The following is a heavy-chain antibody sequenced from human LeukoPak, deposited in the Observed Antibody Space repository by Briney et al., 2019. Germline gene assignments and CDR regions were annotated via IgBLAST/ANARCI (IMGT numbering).Heavy chain of an antibody. D-gene: IGHD3-22*01. CDR1: GGSISSGGYS. CDR2: IHYSGST. CDR3: ARTPPRGIVVVTHDAFDI. V-gene: IGHV4-31*03. J-gene: IGHJ3*02. Sequence: NPSETLSLTCTVSGGSISSGGYSWSWIRQHPGKGLEWIGYIHYSGSTYYNPSLKSRVTISVDTSKNQFSLKLSSVTAADTAVYYCARTPPRGIVVVTHDAFDIWGQGTMVTVSS.